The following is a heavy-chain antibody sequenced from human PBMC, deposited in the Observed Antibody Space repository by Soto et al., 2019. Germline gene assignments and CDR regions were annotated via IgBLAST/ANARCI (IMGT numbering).Heavy chain of an antibody. Sequence: PSETLSLTCAVYGGSLNGDHWSWIRQPPGKGLEWIGEINHSGSTNYNPSLKSRVTISVDTSKKQISLKLNSVTAADTAVYYCARRYCSSTSCLPGFDPCGRGTLVTVSS. CDR2: INHSGST. D-gene: IGHD2-2*01. CDR3: ARRYCSSTSCLPGFDP. V-gene: IGHV4-34*01. CDR1: GGSLNGDH. J-gene: IGHJ5*02.